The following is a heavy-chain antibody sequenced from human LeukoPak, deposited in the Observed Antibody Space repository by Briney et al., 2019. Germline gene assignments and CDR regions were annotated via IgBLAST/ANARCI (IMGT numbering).Heavy chain of an antibody. CDR2: IRRRAYGGAA. CDR3: SRNGLVDFDY. Sequence: GGPLRLSCTTSGFAFDDFAMSWVRQPAGKGLEWVGFIRRRAYGGAAEYAASVKGRFIISRDDSKGIAYLQMNSLKTEDTAVYYCSRNGLVDFDYWGQGSRVIAS. CDR1: GFAFDDFA. V-gene: IGHV3-49*04. J-gene: IGHJ4*02.